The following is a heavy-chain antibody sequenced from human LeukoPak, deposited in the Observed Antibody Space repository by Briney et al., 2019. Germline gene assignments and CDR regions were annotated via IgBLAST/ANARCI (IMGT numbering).Heavy chain of an antibody. CDR1: GYTFTGYY. J-gene: IGHJ4*02. V-gene: IGHV1-46*01. CDR2: INPSGGRT. D-gene: IGHD3-22*01. CDR3: ARDQRYYDSSGHLDY. Sequence: AASVKVSCKASGYTFTGYYMHWVRQAPGQGLEWMGIINPSGGRTSYAQKFQGRVTMTRDTSTSTVYMELSSLRSEDTAVYYCARDQRYYDSSGHLDYWGQGTLGTVSA.